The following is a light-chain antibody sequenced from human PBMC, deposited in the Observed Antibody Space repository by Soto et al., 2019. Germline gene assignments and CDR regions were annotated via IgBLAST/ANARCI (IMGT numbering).Light chain of an antibody. Sequence: EIMLTQSPGTLSLSPGETATLSCRTSQSVSSSFLAWYQQKPGQAPRLLIYGASIRATGIPDRFSCSGSGTDFTLTIIRLEPEDFAMYLCQHYGTSLWTFGQGTKVEIK. J-gene: IGKJ1*01. CDR3: QHYGTSLWT. CDR2: GAS. V-gene: IGKV3-20*01. CDR1: QSVSSSF.